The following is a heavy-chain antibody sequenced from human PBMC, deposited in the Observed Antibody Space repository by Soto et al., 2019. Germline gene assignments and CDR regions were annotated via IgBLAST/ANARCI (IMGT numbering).Heavy chain of an antibody. CDR3: NTDVSGGVVVVMFEC. J-gene: IGHJ4*02. D-gene: IGHD3-22*01. CDR1: GFTFSDAW. Sequence: GGSLRLSCAASGFTFSDAWMSWVRQAPGKGLEWVGRIKSKTDGETTDYAAPVKGRFTISRDDSKNTLYLQMNSLKTEDTAVYYCNTDVSGGVVVVMFECWGPGTLVTVYS. CDR2: IKSKTDGETT. V-gene: IGHV3-15*01.